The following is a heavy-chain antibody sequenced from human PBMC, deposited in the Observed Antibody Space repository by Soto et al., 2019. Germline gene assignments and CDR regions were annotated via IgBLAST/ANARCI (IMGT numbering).Heavy chain of an antibody. Sequence: GGSLRLSCAASGFTFSWYNMNWVRQAPGKWLEWVSTISSSSTYIYYADSVKGRFAISTDNAKNSLYLQMNSLRAEDTAVYYCAPYYFDSLDYWGQGTLVTVSS. CDR2: ISSSSTYI. J-gene: IGHJ4*02. V-gene: IGHV3-21*01. CDR3: APYYFDSLDY. D-gene: IGHD3-22*01. CDR1: GFTFSWYN.